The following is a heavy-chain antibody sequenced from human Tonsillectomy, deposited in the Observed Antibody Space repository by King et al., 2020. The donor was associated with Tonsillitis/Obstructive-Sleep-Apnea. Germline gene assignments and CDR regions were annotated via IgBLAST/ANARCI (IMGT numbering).Heavy chain of an antibody. J-gene: IGHJ6*02. CDR2: IDPTDSYT. V-gene: IGHV5-10-1*03. D-gene: IGHD2-2*01. CDR1: GYSFSSHW. CDR3: ARQRSCTSIPCYPDYSYGLDV. Sequence: QLVQSGAEVKKPGESLRISCKGSGYSFSSHWISWVRQMPGKGLEWMGRIDPTDSYTNYSPSFQGHVTISADKSISSAYLQWSSLRASDTAIFYCARQRSCTSIPCYPDYSYGLDVWGQGTTVTVSS.